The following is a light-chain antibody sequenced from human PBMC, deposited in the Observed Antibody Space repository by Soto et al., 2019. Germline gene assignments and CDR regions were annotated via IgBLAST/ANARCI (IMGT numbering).Light chain of an antibody. V-gene: IGKV3-15*01. CDR2: GAS. J-gene: IGKJ5*01. CDR3: QQYNNWPPIT. Sequence: EIVMTQSPATLSVSPGERVTLSCRASQSVNNKVAWYQQKPGQAPRLLIYGASTRATGILARFSGSGSGTEFTLTISSLQSEDFAVYHCQQYNNWPPITFGQGTRLEIK. CDR1: QSVNNK.